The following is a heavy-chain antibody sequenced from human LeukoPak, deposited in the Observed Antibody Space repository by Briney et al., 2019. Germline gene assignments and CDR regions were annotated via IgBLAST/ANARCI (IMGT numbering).Heavy chain of an antibody. V-gene: IGHV3-23*01. Sequence: PGGSLSLSCAASGFTFSSYAMSWVRQAPGKGLEWVSAISGSGGRTYYADSVKGRFTISRDKSKNTVYMQMNSLRAEDTAVYYCARVVVTAIAPHSVDSWGQGTLVTVSA. D-gene: IGHD2-21*02. CDR3: ARVVVTAIAPHSVDS. CDR1: GFTFSSYA. CDR2: ISGSGGRT. J-gene: IGHJ4*02.